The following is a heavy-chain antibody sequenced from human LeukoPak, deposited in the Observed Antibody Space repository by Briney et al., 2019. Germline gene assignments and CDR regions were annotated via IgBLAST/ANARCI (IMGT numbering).Heavy chain of an antibody. D-gene: IGHD6-19*01. V-gene: IGHV3-43*02. J-gene: IGHJ4*02. CDR2: ISGDGGST. CDR3: AKDRDIAVAGSAMHY. Sequence: PGGSLRLSCAASGFTFDDYAMHWVRQAPGKGLEWVSLISGDGGSTYYADSVKGRFTISRDNSKNSLYLQMNSLRTEDTALYYCAKDRDIAVAGSAMHYWGQGTLVTVSS. CDR1: GFTFDDYA.